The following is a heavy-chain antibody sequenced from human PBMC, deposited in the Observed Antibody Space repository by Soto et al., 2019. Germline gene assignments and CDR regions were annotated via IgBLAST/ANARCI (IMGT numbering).Heavy chain of an antibody. D-gene: IGHD6-6*01. CDR3: TTAGPHPSSSIRFDP. CDR1: GFPFIKAW. V-gene: IGHV3-15*01. Sequence: EVQLVESGGGLVKPGGSLRLSGAPSGFPFIKAWMTWDRQAPGKGLEWVGRIKSKTDGGAIDYGAPVKNRFTISRDDSKNTLYLQMNSLKTEDTAVYYCTTAGPHPSSSIRFDPWGQGTLVTVSS. CDR2: IKSKTDGGAI. J-gene: IGHJ5*02.